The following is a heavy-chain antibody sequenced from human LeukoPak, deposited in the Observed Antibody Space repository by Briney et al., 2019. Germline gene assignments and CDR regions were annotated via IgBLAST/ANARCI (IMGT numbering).Heavy chain of an antibody. D-gene: IGHD5-24*01. V-gene: IGHV4-39*01. CDR3: AGEMATTLGELDY. CDR2: IYYSGST. J-gene: IGHJ4*02. CDR1: GGSISSSSYY. Sequence: SETLSLTCTVSGGSISSSSYYWGWIRQPPGKGLEWIGSIYYSGSTYYNPSLKSRVTISVDTSKNQFSLTLSSVTAADTAVYYCAGEMATTLGELDYWGQGTLVTVSS.